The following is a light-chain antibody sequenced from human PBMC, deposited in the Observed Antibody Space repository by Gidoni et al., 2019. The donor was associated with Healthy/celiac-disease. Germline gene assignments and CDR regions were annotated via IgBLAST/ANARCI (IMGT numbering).Light chain of an antibody. CDR1: QGISSA. CDR3: QQFNSYPRRFT. Sequence: AIQLTQSPSSLSASVGDRVTITCRASQGISSALAWYQQKPGKAPKLLIYDASSLESGVPSRFSGSGSGTDFTLTISSLQPEDFATYYCQQFNSYPRRFTXXXGTKVDIK. J-gene: IGKJ3*01. CDR2: DAS. V-gene: IGKV1-13*02.